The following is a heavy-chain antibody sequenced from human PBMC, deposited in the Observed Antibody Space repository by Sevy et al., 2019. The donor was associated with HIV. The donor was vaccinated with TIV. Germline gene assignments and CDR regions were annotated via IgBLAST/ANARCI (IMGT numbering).Heavy chain of an antibody. J-gene: IGHJ5*02. V-gene: IGHV3-21*01. CDR1: GFTFSSYS. CDR3: ARTPVAGTLGWFDP. D-gene: IGHD6-19*01. Sequence: GGSLRLSCAASGFTFSSYSMNWVRQAPGKGLEWVSSISSSSRYIYYADSVKGRFTISRDNAKNSLYLQMNSLRAEDTAVYYCARTPVAGTLGWFDPWGQGTLVTVSS. CDR2: ISSSSRYI.